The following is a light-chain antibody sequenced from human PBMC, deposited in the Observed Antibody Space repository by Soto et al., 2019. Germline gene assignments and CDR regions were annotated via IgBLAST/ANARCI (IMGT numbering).Light chain of an antibody. Sequence: QSVLTQPPSVSGAPGQRVTISCTGSSSNIGAGYAVHWYQQLPGTAPKRLIYGNNNRPSGVTDRFSGSKSGTSASLAITGLQPDDEADYSCSAWDDSLSGPVFGGGTKLTVL. V-gene: IGLV1-40*01. CDR3: SAWDDSLSGPV. CDR1: SSNIGAGYA. CDR2: GNN. J-gene: IGLJ3*02.